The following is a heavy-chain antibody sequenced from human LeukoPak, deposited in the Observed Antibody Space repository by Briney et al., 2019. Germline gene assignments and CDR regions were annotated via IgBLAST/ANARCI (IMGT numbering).Heavy chain of an antibody. J-gene: IGHJ6*03. CDR2: IIPTFGTA. D-gene: IGHD2-21*02. CDR1: GGTFSSYA. Sequence: SVKVSCKASGGTFSSYAISWVRQAPGQGLEWMGGIIPTFGTANYAQKFQGRVTITTDESTSTAYMELSSLRSEDTAVYYCARAYCGGDCYSGYYYYYMDVWGKGTTVTVSS. V-gene: IGHV1-69*05. CDR3: ARAYCGGDCYSGYYYYYMDV.